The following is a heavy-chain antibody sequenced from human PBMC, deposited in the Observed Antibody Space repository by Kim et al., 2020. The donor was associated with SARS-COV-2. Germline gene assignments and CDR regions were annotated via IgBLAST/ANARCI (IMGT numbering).Heavy chain of an antibody. CDR3: ARAPHTYDVSSGYPRYYY. CDR1: GGSFSGYY. V-gene: IGHV4-34*01. J-gene: IGHJ6*03. CDR2: INHSGST. D-gene: IGHD3-3*01. Sequence: SETLSLTCAVYGGSFSGYYWSWIRQPPGKGLEWIGEINHSGSTNYNPSLKSRVTISVDTSKNQFSLKLSSVTAADTAVYYCARAPHTYDVSSGYPRYYY.